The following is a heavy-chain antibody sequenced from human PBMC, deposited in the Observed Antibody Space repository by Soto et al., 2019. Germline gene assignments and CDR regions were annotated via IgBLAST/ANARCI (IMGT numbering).Heavy chain of an antibody. CDR3: ARGVDSWSGYLF. CDR1: CGSFDGYY. V-gene: IGHV4-34*01. CDR2: IHHSGST. J-gene: IGHJ4*02. D-gene: IGHD3-3*01. Sequence: PSETLSLTCALYCGSFDGYYWSWIRQSPGKGLEWIGEIHHSGSTKYNPSLKSRVSLSVDTSTKQFSPKMTSMTAADRGVYYCARGVDSWSGYLFWGQGTPVTVSS.